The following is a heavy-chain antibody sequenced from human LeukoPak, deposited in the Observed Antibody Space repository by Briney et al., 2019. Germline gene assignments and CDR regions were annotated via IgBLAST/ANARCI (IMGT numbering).Heavy chain of an antibody. CDR2: INPSGGST. J-gene: IGHJ6*02. CDR1: GYSFISYY. V-gene: IGHV1-46*01. CDR3: ARGGPRITIFGVDYYYYYGMDV. Sequence: ASVKVSCKASGYSFISYYMHWVRQAPGQGLEWMGIINPSGGSTSYAQKFQGRVTMTRDTSTSTVYMELSSLRSEDTAVYYCARGGPRITIFGVDYYYYYGMDVWGQGTTVTVSS. D-gene: IGHD3-3*01.